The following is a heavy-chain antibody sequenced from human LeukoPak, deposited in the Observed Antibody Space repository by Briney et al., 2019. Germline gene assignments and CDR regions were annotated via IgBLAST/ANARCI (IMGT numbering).Heavy chain of an antibody. D-gene: IGHD3-22*01. V-gene: IGHV4-59*01. J-gene: IGHJ6*03. CDR3: ARSSVPYYYYNYYMDV. CDR2: IYYSGTT. Sequence: SETLSLTCIVSGGSISNYYWSWIRQSPGTGLEWIGFIYYSGTTNYNPSLKSRVTISVDTSKNHFSLKLSSVTAADTAVYYCARSSVPYYYYNYYMDVWGKGTTVTISS. CDR1: GGSISNYY.